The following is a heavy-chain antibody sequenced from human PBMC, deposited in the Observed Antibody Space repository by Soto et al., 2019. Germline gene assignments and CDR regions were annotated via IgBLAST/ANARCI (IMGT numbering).Heavy chain of an antibody. D-gene: IGHD6-13*01. CDR3: AKVRLAGYSSSWYWVY. V-gene: IGHV3-23*01. CDR2: ISGSGGST. Sequence: EVQLLESGGGLVQPGGYLRLSCAASGFTFSSYAMSWVRQATGKGLEWVSAISGSGGSTYYADSVKGRFTISRDNSKNTLYLQMNSLRAEDTAVYYCAKVRLAGYSSSWYWVYWGQGTLVTVSS. J-gene: IGHJ4*02. CDR1: GFTFSSYA.